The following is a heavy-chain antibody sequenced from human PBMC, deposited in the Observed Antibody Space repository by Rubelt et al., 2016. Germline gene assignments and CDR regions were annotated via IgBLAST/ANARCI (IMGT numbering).Heavy chain of an antibody. V-gene: IGHV1-3*01. CDR2: INAGTTNT. Sequence: GSELKKPGASVKVSCKASGYTFTSYAVHWVRQAPGQRLEWMGWINAGTTNTKYSQKFQGRLTITRDTSASTVYMEVRSLRSEDTAMYYCARLRIAALGRTYYYYGMDVWGPGTTVTVSS. J-gene: IGHJ6*02. D-gene: IGHD6-13*01. CDR3: ARLRIAALGRTYYYYGMDV. CDR1: GYTFTSYA.